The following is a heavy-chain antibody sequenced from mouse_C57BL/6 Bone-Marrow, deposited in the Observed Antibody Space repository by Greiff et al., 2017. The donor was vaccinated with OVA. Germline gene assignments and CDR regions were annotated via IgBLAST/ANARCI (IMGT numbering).Heavy chain of an antibody. Sequence: QVQLQQSGAELMKPGASVKLSCKATGYTFTGYWIEWVKQRPGHGLEWIGEILPGSGSTNYNEKFKGKATVTADTSSNTAYMQLSSLTTEDSAMYYGAREGYYYSSSDWYFDDWGTGTTVTVSS. CDR2: ILPGSGST. CDR1: GYTFTGYW. J-gene: IGHJ1*03. V-gene: IGHV1-9*01. D-gene: IGHD1-1*01. CDR3: AREGYYYSSSDWYFDD.